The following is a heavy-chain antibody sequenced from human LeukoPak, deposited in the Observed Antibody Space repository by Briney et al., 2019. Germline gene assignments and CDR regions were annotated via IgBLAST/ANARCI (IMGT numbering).Heavy chain of an antibody. Sequence: PGGSLRLSCAGSGFTFGGYGMHWFRQTPGKGLEWVAVIAYDGSRAFYADSVKGRFTISRDNSKNTMSVQMDDLRAEDTAVYYCTRYNNDHFDYRAREPWSPSPQ. D-gene: IGHD1-14*01. CDR2: IAYDGSRA. V-gene: IGHV3-33*01. CDR3: TRYNNDHFDY. J-gene: IGHJ4*02. CDR1: GFTFGGYG.